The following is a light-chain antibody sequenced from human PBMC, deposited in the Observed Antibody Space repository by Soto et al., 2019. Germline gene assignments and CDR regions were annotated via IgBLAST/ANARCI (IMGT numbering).Light chain of an antibody. CDR2: GTS. CDR3: QQYGTSPYT. V-gene: IGKV3-20*01. CDR1: QSVSSTY. Sequence: EIVLTQSPGTLSLSPGQRATLSCRASQSVSSTYLAWYQQKPDQAPRLLIYGTSIRATGIPDRFSGSGSGTDFTLTISRLEPEVFAVYSCQQYGTSPYTFGQGTKLEIK. J-gene: IGKJ2*01.